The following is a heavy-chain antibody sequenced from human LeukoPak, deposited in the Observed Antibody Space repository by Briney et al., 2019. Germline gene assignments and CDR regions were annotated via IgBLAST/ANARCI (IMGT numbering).Heavy chain of an antibody. V-gene: IGHV4-39*01. D-gene: IGHD6-13*01. Sequence: SSQTLSLTCTLSGGSTSSGGYFWGCIRQPPGKGLEWIGSISYSGNTYYNPSLTSRAPISVDTSKNQFSLKLSSVTAADTAVYYYAIQLVGGIAASNTVCYYYYMDVWGKGTTVTVSS. J-gene: IGHJ6*03. CDR1: GGSTSSGGYF. CDR2: ISYSGNT. CDR3: AIQLVGGIAASNTVCYYYYMDV.